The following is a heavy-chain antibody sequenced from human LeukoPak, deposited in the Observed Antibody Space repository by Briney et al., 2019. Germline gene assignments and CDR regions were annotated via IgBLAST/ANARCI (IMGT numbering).Heavy chain of an antibody. CDR3: AKDTGSSGDY. J-gene: IGHJ4*02. D-gene: IGHD3-22*01. Sequence: GGSLRLSCAASGFTFSSFPMSWVRQAPGTGLEWVSIIGGNGGGTYYADSVKGRFTISRDNSKNTLYLQMNSLRAEDTAVYYCAKDTGSSGDYWGQGTLVTVSS. V-gene: IGHV3-23*01. CDR2: IGGNGGGT. CDR1: GFTFSSFP.